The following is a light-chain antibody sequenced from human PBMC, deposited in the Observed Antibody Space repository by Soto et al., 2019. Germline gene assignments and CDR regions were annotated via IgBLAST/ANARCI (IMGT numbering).Light chain of an antibody. J-gene: IGKJ5*01. CDR1: QSVGSY. CDR2: VAS. V-gene: IGKV3-20*01. Sequence: EIVLTQSPGTLSLSPGQRATLSCRASQSVGSYLAWYQQKPGQPPRLLISVASSRATGIPDRFSGSGSGTEFTLTLRRVEPEDFAVYYCQQYVASHPIIFGQGTRLDIK. CDR3: QQYVASHPII.